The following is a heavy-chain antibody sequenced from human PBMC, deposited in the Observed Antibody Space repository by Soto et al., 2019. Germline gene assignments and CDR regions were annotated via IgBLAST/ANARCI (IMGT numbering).Heavy chain of an antibody. CDR1: GFTFSSYA. CDR3: AKDAYCGGDCYSAGFDY. CDR2: ISGSGGST. J-gene: IGHJ4*02. Sequence: HPGGSLRLSCAASGFTFSSYAMSWVRQAPGKGLEWVSAISGSGGSTYYADSVKGRFTTSRDNSKNTLYLQMNSLRAEDTAVYYCAKDAYCGGDCYSAGFDYWGQGTLVTVSS. V-gene: IGHV3-23*01. D-gene: IGHD2-21*02.